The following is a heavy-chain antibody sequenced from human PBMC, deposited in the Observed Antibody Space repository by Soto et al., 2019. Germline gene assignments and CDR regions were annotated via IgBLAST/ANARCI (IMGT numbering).Heavy chain of an antibody. CDR2: INHSGST. CDR1: GGSFSGYY. V-gene: IGHV4-34*01. D-gene: IGHD3-10*01. J-gene: IGHJ5*02. CDR3: ARARITMARGPNGRWFDP. Sequence: SETLSLTCAVYGGSFSGYYWSWIRQPPGKGLEWIGEINHSGSTNYNPSLKSRVTISVDTSKNQFSLKLSSVTAADTAVYYCARARITMARGPNGRWFDPWGQGTLVTVSS.